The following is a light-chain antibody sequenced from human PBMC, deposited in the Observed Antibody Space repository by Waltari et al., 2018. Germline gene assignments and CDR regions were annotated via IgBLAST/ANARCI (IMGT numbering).Light chain of an antibody. J-gene: IGLJ3*02. Sequence: YVLTQPPSVSVAPGQTARLTCGGYNIGGKSVHWYQQKPGQAPVLVVYDDSARPSGIPERCSGPNSGNTATLTITRVEAGDEADYYCQVWHHTNDQEGVFGGGTTLTV. V-gene: IGLV3-21*02. CDR2: DDS. CDR1: NIGGKS. CDR3: QVWHHTNDQEGV.